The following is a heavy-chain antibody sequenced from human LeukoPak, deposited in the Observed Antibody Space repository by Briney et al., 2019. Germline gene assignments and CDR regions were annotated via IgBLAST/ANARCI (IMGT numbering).Heavy chain of an antibody. CDR1: GGTFSSYA. J-gene: IGHJ3*02. CDR2: IIPIFGTA. V-gene: IGHV1-69*13. CDR3: ARPVGYCSSTSCRTRIGAFDI. Sequence: GASVKVSCKASGGTFSSYAISWVRQAPGQGLEWMGGIIPIFGTANYTQKFQGRVTITADESTSTAYMELSSLRSEDTAVYYCARPVGYCSSTSCRTRIGAFDIWGQGTMVTVSS. D-gene: IGHD2-2*01.